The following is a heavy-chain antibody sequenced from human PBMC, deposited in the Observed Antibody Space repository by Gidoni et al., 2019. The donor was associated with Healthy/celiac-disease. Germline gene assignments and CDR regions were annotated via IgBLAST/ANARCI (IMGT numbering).Heavy chain of an antibody. CDR2: LNPDSGGT. CDR3: ARASGVIAVAGRWLAD. Sequence: QVQLVQSGAEVKKPGASVKVSCKASGYTFTGDYMHLVRQAPGQGLEWMGWLNPDSGGTNYAQKFQCRVTMTRDTSISTAYMELSRLRSDDTAVYYCARASGVIAVAGRWLADWGQGTLVTVSS. D-gene: IGHD6-19*01. CDR1: GYTFTGDY. V-gene: IGHV1-2*02. J-gene: IGHJ4*02.